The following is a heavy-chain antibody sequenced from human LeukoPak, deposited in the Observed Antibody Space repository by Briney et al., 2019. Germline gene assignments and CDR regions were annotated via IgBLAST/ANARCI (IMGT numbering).Heavy chain of an antibody. J-gene: IGHJ4*02. CDR2: ISGSSSAI. D-gene: IGHD3-16*02. CDR1: GFTFSRYS. CDR3: ARDHDGGSNVRDYDYVWGPYRFFDF. V-gene: IGHV3-48*01. Sequence: QSGGSLRLSCAASGFTFSRYSMNWVRQAPGKGLEWVSYISGSSSAIYYANSVKGRFTISRDNAKNSLYLQMNSLRAEDTAVYFCARDHDGGSNVRDYDYVWGPYRFFDFWGQGTLVTVSS.